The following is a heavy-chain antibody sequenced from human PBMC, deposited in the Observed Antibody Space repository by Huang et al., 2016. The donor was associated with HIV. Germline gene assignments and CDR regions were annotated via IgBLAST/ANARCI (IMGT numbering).Heavy chain of an antibody. V-gene: IGHV1-69*13. D-gene: IGHD2-15*01. J-gene: IGHJ3*02. Sequence: QVQLVQSGAEVKKPGSSVKVSCKASADTFSRYAITWVRQAPGQGLEWMGGSIPPLGTTDYAQKFQDRVTITADESTNTAYMELSSLRSEDTAVYFCARVSRATAAGFAFDIWGQGTMVTVSS. CDR1: ADTFSRYA. CDR3: ARVSRATAAGFAFDI. CDR2: SIPPLGTT.